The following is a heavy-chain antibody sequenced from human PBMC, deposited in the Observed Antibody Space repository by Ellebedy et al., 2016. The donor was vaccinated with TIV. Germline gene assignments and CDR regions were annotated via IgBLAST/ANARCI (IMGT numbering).Heavy chain of an antibody. CDR2: ISYDGSNK. D-gene: IGHD5-12*01. J-gene: IGHJ3*02. V-gene: IGHV3-30-3*01. CDR1: GFTFSSYA. Sequence: GGSLRLSCAASGFTFSSYAMHWVRQAPGKGLEWVAVISYDGSNKYYADSVKGRFTISRDNSKNTLYLQMNSLRAEDTAVYYCAREMDIGTLGIWGQGTMVTVSS. CDR3: AREMDIGTLGI.